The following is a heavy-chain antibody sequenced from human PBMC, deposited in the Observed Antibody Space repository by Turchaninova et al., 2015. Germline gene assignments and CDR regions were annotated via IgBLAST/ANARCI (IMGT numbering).Heavy chain of an antibody. V-gene: IGHV4-34*01. D-gene: IGHD5-12*01. CDR3: ARGRSGYDSGGVYLSYMDG. CDR2: LIHSGST. Sequence: QMHLQQWGAGLLKPSETLSRPCAVYGGSFSGYSWNWIRQPPGEGLGWTGELIHSGSTNYNPSLTSRVIISVDTSNNQVSLRLTSVTAADTDVYYCARGRSGYDSGGVYLSYMDGWDKGTTVTVSS. CDR1: GGSFSGYS. J-gene: IGHJ6*03.